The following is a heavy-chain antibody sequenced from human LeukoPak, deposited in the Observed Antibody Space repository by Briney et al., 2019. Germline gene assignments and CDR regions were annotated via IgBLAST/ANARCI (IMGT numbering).Heavy chain of an antibody. Sequence: GGSLRLSCAASGFTFSSYSMNWVRQAPGKGLEWVSSISSSSSYIYYADSVKGRFTISRDNSKNTLYLQMNSLRAEDTAVYYCASDYDSSGHRGIHAFDIWGQGTMVTVSS. CDR1: GFTFSSYS. D-gene: IGHD3-22*01. CDR2: ISSSSSYI. J-gene: IGHJ3*02. V-gene: IGHV3-21*01. CDR3: ASDYDSSGHRGIHAFDI.